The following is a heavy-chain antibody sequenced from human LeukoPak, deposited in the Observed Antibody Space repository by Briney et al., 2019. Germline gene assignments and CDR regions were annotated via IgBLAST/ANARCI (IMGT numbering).Heavy chain of an antibody. CDR2: SSGDGGST. D-gene: IGHD6-19*01. J-gene: IGHJ4*02. V-gene: IGHV3-43*02. Sequence: GGSLRLSCAAPGFIFDNYAIHWVRQAPGKGLEWVSLSSGDGGSTFYADSVRGRFTISRDNTRKSLSLQRSSLRSEDTALYYCARESETSGWYDYWGQGTLVTVSS. CDR3: ARESETSGWYDY. CDR1: GFIFDNYA.